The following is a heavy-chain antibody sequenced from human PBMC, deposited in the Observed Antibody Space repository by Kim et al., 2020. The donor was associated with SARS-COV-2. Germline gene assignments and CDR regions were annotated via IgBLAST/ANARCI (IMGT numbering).Heavy chain of an antibody. CDR1: GGSISSSSYY. J-gene: IGHJ5*02. CDR2: IYYSGST. Sequence: SETLSLTCTVSGGSISSSSYYWGWIRQPPGKGLEWIGRIYYSGSTYYNPSVKSRVTISVDTSKNQFSLRPSSVTAADTAVYYCARQDGPTTVTKGGWFDPWGQGTLVTVSS. D-gene: IGHD4-17*01. CDR3: ARQDGPTTVTKGGWFDP. V-gene: IGHV4-39*01.